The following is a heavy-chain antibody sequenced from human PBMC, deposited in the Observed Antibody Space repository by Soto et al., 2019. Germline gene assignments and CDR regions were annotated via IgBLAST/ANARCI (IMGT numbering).Heavy chain of an antibody. J-gene: IGHJ5*02. CDR1: GYTFTSYD. Sequence: ASVKVSCKASGYTFTSYDINWVRQATGQGLEWMGWMNPNSGNTGYAQKFQGRVTMTRNTSISTAYMELSSLRSEDTAVYYCARSWGDFCSGYYWFDPWGQGTLVTVSS. V-gene: IGHV1-8*01. D-gene: IGHD3-3*01. CDR2: MNPNSGNT. CDR3: ARSWGDFCSGYYWFDP.